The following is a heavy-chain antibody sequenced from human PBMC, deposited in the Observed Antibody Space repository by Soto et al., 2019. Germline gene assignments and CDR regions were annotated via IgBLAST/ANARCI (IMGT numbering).Heavy chain of an antibody. J-gene: IGHJ4*02. D-gene: IGHD6-6*01. CDR2: IHHSGST. V-gene: IGHV4-34*01. CDR1: GASFSGYY. Sequence: SEALSLTCSVYGASFSGYYWSWIRQSPGKGLEWIGEIHHSGSTHYNPSLKSRLTFSIDESQSQFYMMLTSVTAADTALYFCARGHSTSGYDSWGQGSLVTVSS. CDR3: ARGHSTSGYDS.